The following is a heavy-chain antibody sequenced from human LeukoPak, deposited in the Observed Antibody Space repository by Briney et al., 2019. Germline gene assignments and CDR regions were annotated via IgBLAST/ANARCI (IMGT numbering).Heavy chain of an antibody. CDR2: IRSKANSYAT. D-gene: IGHD3-3*01. CDR3: AKTSLSDPSGHYYYMDV. V-gene: IGHV3-73*01. CDR1: GFTFSSYA. Sequence: PGGSLRLSCAASGFTFSSYAMHWVRQASGKGLEWVGRIRSKANSYATAYAASVKGRFTISRDNSQNTVSLQLNNLRIEDTALYYCAKTSLSDPSGHYYYMDVWGKGTTVTVSS. J-gene: IGHJ6*03.